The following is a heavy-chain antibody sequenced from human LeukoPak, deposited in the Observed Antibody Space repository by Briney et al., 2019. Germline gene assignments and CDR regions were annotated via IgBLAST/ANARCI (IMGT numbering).Heavy chain of an antibody. J-gene: IGHJ4*02. CDR3: AILSTAAAGIDY. Sequence: GGSLRLSFAASGFTVSSYWMSWVRQAPGKGLEWVANIKQDGSEKYYVESVEGRFTISRDNAKNSLYLQMNSLGAEDTAVYYCAILSTAAAGIDYWGQGTLVTVSS. V-gene: IGHV3-7*01. CDR2: IKQDGSEK. D-gene: IGHD6-13*01. CDR1: GFTVSSYW.